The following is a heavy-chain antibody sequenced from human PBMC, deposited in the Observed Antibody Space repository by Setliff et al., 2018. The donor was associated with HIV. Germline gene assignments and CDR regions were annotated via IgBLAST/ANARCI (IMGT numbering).Heavy chain of an antibody. V-gene: IGHV4-30-2*01. D-gene: IGHD5-18*01. J-gene: IGHJ4*02. Sequence: SETLSLTCTVSGGSIRSSDNYWSWIRQPPGKGLEWIGYIFHSGSTYYNPSLKSRVTISEDRSKNQFSLKLISVTAADTAVYYCASHERGNSYGLVSWGQGMLVTVSS. CDR2: IFHSGST. CDR3: ASHERGNSYGLVS. CDR1: GGSIRSSDNY.